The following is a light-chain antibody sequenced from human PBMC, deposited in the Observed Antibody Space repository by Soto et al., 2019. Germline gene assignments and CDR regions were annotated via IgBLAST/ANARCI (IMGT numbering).Light chain of an antibody. J-gene: IGLJ6*01. V-gene: IGLV2-8*01. CDR1: SSDVGAYDY. CDR2: EVS. CDR3: SSYAGSNNV. Sequence: QSVLTQPPSASGSPGQSVTISCTGTSSDVGAYDYVSWYQQHPGKAPKLMIYEVSKRPSGVPDRFSGSKSGNTASLTVSGLQAEDDDDYYCSSYAGSNNVFGTGTKLTVL.